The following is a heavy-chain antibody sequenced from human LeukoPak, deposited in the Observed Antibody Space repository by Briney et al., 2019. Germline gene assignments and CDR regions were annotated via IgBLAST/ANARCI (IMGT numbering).Heavy chain of an antibody. D-gene: IGHD3-22*01. CDR1: GGSISSYY. Sequence: SETLSLTCTVSGGSISSYYWSWIRQPPGKGLEWIGYIYYSGSTNYNPSLKSRVTISVDTSKNQFSLKLSSVTAADTAVYYCARRPNYYDSSGTNFDYWGQGTLVTVSS. J-gene: IGHJ4*02. V-gene: IGHV4-59*08. CDR3: ARRPNYYDSSGTNFDY. CDR2: IYYSGST.